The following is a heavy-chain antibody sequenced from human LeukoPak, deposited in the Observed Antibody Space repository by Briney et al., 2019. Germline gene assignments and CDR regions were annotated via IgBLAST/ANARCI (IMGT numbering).Heavy chain of an antibody. CDR2: IYPGDSDT. J-gene: IGHJ4*02. CDR3: ATSDSDTSDYYRHFDY. V-gene: IGHV5-51*01. Sequence: GESLKISCKGSGYTLTSYWIGWVRQMPGKGLEWMGIIYPGDSDTRYSPSFQGQVTISADKSISTAYLQWSSLKASDTALYYCATSDSDTSDYYRHFDYWGQGTLVTVSS. D-gene: IGHD3-22*01. CDR1: GYTLTSYW.